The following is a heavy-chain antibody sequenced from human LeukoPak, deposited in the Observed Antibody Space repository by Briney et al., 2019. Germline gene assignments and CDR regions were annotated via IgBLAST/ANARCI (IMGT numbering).Heavy chain of an antibody. CDR1: GGSISSHY. J-gene: IGHJ6*03. D-gene: IGHD4-17*01. Sequence: SEPLSLTCTVSGGSISSHYWSWIRQPPGKGLEWIGYIYYSGSTNYNPSLKSRVTISVDTSKKQFSLKLSSVTAADTAVYYCARGYGDYRKYYYYMDVWGKGTTVTVSS. CDR2: IYYSGST. CDR3: ARGYGDYRKYYYYMDV. V-gene: IGHV4-59*11.